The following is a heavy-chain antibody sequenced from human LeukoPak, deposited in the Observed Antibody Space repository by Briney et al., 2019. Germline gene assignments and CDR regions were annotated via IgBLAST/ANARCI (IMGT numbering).Heavy chain of an antibody. Sequence: SETLSLTCTVSGGSISSSSYYWGWIRQPPGKGLEWIGSIYYSGSTYYNPSLKSRVTISVDTSKNQFSLKLSSVTAADTAVYYCARHGNSPMVRGVTPYYFDYWGQGTLVTVSS. CDR3: ARHGNSPMVRGVTPYYFDY. CDR1: GGSISSSSYY. CDR2: IYYSGST. V-gene: IGHV4-39*01. D-gene: IGHD3-10*01. J-gene: IGHJ4*02.